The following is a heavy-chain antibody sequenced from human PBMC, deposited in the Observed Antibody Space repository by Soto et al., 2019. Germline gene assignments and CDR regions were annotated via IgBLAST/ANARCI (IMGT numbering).Heavy chain of an antibody. V-gene: IGHV3-21*01. J-gene: IGHJ3*02. CDR3: ARVSYYDSSGYYGEDDFDI. CDR2: ISSSSSYI. Sequence: GGSLRLSCAASGFTFSSYSMNWVRQAPGKGLEWVSSISSSSSYIYYADSVKGRFTISRDNAKNSLYLQMNSLRAEDTAVYYCARVSYYDSSGYYGEDDFDIWGQGSMVTVSS. D-gene: IGHD3-22*01. CDR1: GFTFSSYS.